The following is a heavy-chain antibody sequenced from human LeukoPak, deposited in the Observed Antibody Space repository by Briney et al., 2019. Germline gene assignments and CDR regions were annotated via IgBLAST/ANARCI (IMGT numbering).Heavy chain of an antibody. J-gene: IGHJ4*02. D-gene: IGHD3-3*01. V-gene: IGHV4-59*01. CDR2: IYYSGST. CDR3: ARASPYYDFWSGYSPYFDY. CDR1: GGSITTYY. Sequence: SETLFLTCTVSGGSITTYYWSWIRQPPGKGLEWIGYIYYSGSTNYNPSLKSRVTISVDTSKNQFSLKLSSVTAADTAVYYCARASPYYDFWSGYSPYFDYWGQGTLVTVSS.